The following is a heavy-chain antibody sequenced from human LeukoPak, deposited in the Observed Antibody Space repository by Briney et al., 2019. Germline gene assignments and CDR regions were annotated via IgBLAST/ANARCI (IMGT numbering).Heavy chain of an antibody. J-gene: IGHJ4*02. V-gene: IGHV3-23*01. CDR3: VREDTPATANY. CDR1: GFTFSSYA. D-gene: IGHD2-21*02. CDR2: ISGSGGST. Sequence: PGGSLRLSSAASGFTFSSYAMSWVRQAPGKGLEWVSAISGSGGSTYYADSVKGRFTISRDNSKNTLYLQMNSLRAEDTAVYYCVREDTPATANYWGQGTLVTISS.